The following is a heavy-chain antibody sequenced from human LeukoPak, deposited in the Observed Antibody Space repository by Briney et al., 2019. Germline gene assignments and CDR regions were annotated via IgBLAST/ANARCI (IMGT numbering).Heavy chain of an antibody. J-gene: IGHJ4*02. CDR1: GFTVSSNY. V-gene: IGHV3-66*01. CDR3: AREFRSGSYYGY. D-gene: IGHD1-26*01. CDR2: IYSDGST. Sequence: QAGGSLRLSCAASGFTVSSNYMSWVRQAPGKGLEWVSIIYSDGSTYYADSVKGRFTISRDTSKNTLYLQMNSLRAEDTAVYYCAREFRSGSYYGYWGQGTLVTVAS.